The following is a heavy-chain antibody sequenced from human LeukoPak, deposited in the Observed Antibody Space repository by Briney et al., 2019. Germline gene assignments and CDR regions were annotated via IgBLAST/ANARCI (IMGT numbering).Heavy chain of an antibody. Sequence: SETLSLTCTVSGGSNSSYYWSWIRQPPGKGLEWIGYIYYSGSTNYNTSLKSRVTISVDTSKNHFSLKLSSVTAADTAVYYCATRYYGSGSYYNVEGMDVWGQGTTVTVSS. V-gene: IGHV4-59*01. D-gene: IGHD3-10*01. CDR2: IYYSGST. J-gene: IGHJ6*02. CDR1: GGSNSSYY. CDR3: ATRYYGSGSYYNVEGMDV.